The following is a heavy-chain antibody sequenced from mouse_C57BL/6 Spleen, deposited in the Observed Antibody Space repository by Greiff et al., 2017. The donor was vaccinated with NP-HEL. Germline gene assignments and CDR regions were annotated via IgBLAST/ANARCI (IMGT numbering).Heavy chain of an antibody. CDR3: LSFTRGY. CDR2: IYPGDGDT. Sequence: VQLQQSGPELVKPGASVKISCKASGYAFSSSWMNWVKQRPGKGLEWIGRIYPGDGDTNYNGKFKGKATLTADKSSSTAYMQLSSLTSEDSAVYFCLSFTRGYWGQGTTLTVSS. D-gene: IGHD2-12*01. CDR1: GYAFSSSW. J-gene: IGHJ2*01. V-gene: IGHV1-82*01.